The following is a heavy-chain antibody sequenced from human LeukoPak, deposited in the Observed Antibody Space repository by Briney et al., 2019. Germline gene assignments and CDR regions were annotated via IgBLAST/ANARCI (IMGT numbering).Heavy chain of an antibody. CDR1: GYTFTGYY. CDR2: INPNSGGT. D-gene: IGHD6-19*01. Sequence: ASVKVSCKASGYTFTGYYMHWVRQAPGQGLEWMGWINPNSGGTNYAQKFQGRVTMTRDTSISTAYMELSRLRSDDTATYYCAREEAVAAYYYYGMDVWGQGTTVTVSS. V-gene: IGHV1-2*02. CDR3: AREEAVAAYYYYGMDV. J-gene: IGHJ6*02.